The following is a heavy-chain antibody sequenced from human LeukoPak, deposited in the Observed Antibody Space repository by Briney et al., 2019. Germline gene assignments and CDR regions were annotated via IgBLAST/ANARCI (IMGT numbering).Heavy chain of an antibody. V-gene: IGHV3-74*01. CDR2: VDNDGRGT. CDR3: ARDGSGSIDLDH. D-gene: IGHD3-3*01. Sequence: GGSLRLSCSASGFTYSTYWMHWVRQAPGKGLVWVSYVDNDGRGTAYVDSVKGRFTISRDNAKNTVYLQMNSLRVDDTAVYYCARDGSGSIDLDHWGQATLVTVSS. CDR1: GFTYSTYW. J-gene: IGHJ4*02.